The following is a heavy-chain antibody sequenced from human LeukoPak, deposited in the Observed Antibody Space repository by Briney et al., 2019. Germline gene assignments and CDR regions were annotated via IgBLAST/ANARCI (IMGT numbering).Heavy chain of an antibody. J-gene: IGHJ4*02. CDR2: ISGSGGTT. Sequence: GGSLRLSCAASGFTFSSYAMSWVRQAPGKGLEWVSGISGSGGTTYYADSVKGRFTISRDNSKNTLFLQMNSLRAEDTAVYYRAKEEYFYGSGFDYWGQGTLVTVSS. CDR1: GFTFSSYA. D-gene: IGHD3-10*01. V-gene: IGHV3-23*01. CDR3: AKEEYFYGSGFDY.